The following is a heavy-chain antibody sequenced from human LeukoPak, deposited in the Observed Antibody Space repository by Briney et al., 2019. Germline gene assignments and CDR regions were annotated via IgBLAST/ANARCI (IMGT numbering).Heavy chain of an antibody. D-gene: IGHD4-11*01. Sequence: PSETLSLTCAVPGGSMSSYYWSWIRQPPGKGLEWIGYIYYSGSTNYNPSLKSRVTISVDTSKNQFSLKLSSVTAADTAVYYCARLRGNYFPDYWGQGTLVTVSS. CDR1: GGSMSSYY. CDR3: ARLRGNYFPDY. CDR2: IYYSGST. J-gene: IGHJ4*02. V-gene: IGHV4-59*01.